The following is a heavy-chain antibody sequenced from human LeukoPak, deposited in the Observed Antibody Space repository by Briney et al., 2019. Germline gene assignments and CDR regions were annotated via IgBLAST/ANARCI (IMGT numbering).Heavy chain of an antibody. Sequence: ASVKVSCKASGYTFTGYYVHWARQAPGQGLEWMGWINPNSGGTTYAQRFQGRVTMTRDTSISTAYMELSRLRSDDTAVYYCARGTGYSSSWTPNQPCDYWGQGTLVTVSS. CDR1: GYTFTGYY. J-gene: IGHJ4*02. CDR3: ARGTGYSSSWTPNQPCDY. D-gene: IGHD6-13*01. CDR2: INPNSGGT. V-gene: IGHV1-2*02.